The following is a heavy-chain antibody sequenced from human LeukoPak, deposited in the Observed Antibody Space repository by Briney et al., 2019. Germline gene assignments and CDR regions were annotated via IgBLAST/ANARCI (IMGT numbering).Heavy chain of an antibody. CDR3: ARDPTRYSGSYLTT. D-gene: IGHD1-26*01. CDR1: GFTFSSYW. V-gene: IGHV3-74*01. CDR2: INSDGSST. Sequence: GGSLRLSCAASGFTFSSYWMHWVRQAPGKGLVWVSRINSDGSSTNYADSVKGRFTISRDNAKNTLYLHMNSLRAEDTAVYYCARDPTRYSGSYLTTWGQGTLVTVSS. J-gene: IGHJ5*02.